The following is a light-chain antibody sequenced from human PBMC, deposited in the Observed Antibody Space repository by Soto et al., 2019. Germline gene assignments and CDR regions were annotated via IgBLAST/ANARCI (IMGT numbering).Light chain of an antibody. J-gene: IGKJ5*01. CDR2: AAS. CDR3: QQSYSTPPT. CDR1: QSINSD. Sequence: DIQMTQSPSSLSASVGDRVTITCRASQSINSDLSWYQQRPGKVPKLLIYAASRLQGGVPSRFSGRGSGTDFTLTISSLQPEDFASYYCQQSYSTPPTFGQGTRLEIK. V-gene: IGKV1-39*01.